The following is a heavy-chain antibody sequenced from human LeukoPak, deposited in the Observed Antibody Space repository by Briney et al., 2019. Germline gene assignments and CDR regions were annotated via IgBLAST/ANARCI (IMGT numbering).Heavy chain of an antibody. Sequence: QTGGSLRLSCTASGFTFGDYAISWFRQAPGKGLEWVGFIRSKAYGGTTEYAASVKGRFTISRDDSKSIAYLQMNSLKTEDTAVYYCTRDGEPPAMVSYYFDYWGQGTLVTVSS. CDR3: TRDGEPPAMVSYYFDY. J-gene: IGHJ4*02. V-gene: IGHV3-49*03. CDR2: IRSKAYGGTT. D-gene: IGHD5-18*01. CDR1: GFTFGDYA.